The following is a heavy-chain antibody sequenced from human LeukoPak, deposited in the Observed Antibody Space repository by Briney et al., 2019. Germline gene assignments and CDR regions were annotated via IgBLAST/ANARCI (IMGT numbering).Heavy chain of an antibody. CDR2: INHSGST. J-gene: IGHJ6*02. V-gene: IGHV4-34*01. Sequence: PSETLSLTCAVYGGSFSGYYWSWIRQPPGKGLEWIGEINHSGSTNYNPSLKSRVTISVDTSKNQFSLKLSSVTAADTAVYYCARKMITFGGVIVKSYYYYGMDVWGQGTTVTVSS. CDR1: GGSFSGYY. D-gene: IGHD3-16*02. CDR3: ARKMITFGGVIVKSYYYYGMDV.